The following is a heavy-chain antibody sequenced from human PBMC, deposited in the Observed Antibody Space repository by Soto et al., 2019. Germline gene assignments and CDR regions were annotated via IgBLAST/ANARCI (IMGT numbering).Heavy chain of an antibody. CDR3: ARTADYYGSGVYYYYMDV. CDR1: GYTFTSYG. CDR2: ISAYNGNT. D-gene: IGHD3-10*01. V-gene: IGHV1-18*01. J-gene: IGHJ6*03. Sequence: ASVKVSCKASGYTFTSYGISWVRQAPGQGLEWMGWISAYNGNTNYAQKLQGRVTMTTDTSTSTAYMELRSLRSDDTAVYYCARTADYYGSGVYYYYMDVWGKGTTVTVSS.